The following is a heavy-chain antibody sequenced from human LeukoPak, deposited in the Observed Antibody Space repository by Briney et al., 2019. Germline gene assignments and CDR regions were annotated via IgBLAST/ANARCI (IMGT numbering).Heavy chain of an antibody. J-gene: IGHJ4*02. Sequence: SETLSLTCAVYGGSFSGYYWSWIRQPPGKGLEWIGEINHSGSTNYNPSLKSRVAISVDTSKNQFSLKLSSVTAADTAVYYCARAKWAVAGTWSRRGGYFDYWGQGTLVTVSS. D-gene: IGHD6-19*01. CDR3: ARAKWAVAGTWSRRGGYFDY. CDR2: INHSGST. CDR1: GGSFSGYY. V-gene: IGHV4-34*01.